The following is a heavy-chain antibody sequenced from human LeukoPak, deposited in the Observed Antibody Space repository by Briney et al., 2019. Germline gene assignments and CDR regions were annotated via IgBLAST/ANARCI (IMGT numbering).Heavy chain of an antibody. CDR3: AKTARYSYGWYDY. J-gene: IGHJ4*02. V-gene: IGHV3-23*01. CDR2: ISGSGGST. D-gene: IGHD5-18*01. Sequence: GGSLRLSCAASGFTFSSYWMHWVRQAPGKGLEWVSAISGSGGSTYYADSVKGRFTISRDNSKNTLYLQMNSLRAEDTAVYYCAKTARYSYGWYDYWGQGTLVTVSS. CDR1: GFTFSSYW.